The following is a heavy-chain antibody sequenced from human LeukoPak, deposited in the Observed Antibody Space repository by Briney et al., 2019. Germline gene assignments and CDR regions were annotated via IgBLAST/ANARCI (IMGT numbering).Heavy chain of an antibody. D-gene: IGHD3-16*02. V-gene: IGHV4-34*01. J-gene: IGHJ4*02. CDR3: ASHYSSGSYRYTGSFDS. CDR1: GGSFSDYY. CDR2: INHSGTT. Sequence: SSETLSLTCAVYGGSFSDYYWSRIRQPPGKRLEWIGEINHSGTTNYSPSLKSRVSISVDTSKNQFSLKLNSVTAADAAMYYCASHYSSGSYRYTGSFDSWGQGMLVNVSS.